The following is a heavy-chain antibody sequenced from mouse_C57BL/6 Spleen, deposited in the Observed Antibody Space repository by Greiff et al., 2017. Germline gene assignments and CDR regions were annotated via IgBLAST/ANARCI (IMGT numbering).Heavy chain of an antibody. Sequence: VQLQQSGPELVKPGASVKIFCKASGYAFSSSWMNWVKQRPGKGLEWIGRIYPGDGDTNYNGKFKGKATLTADTSSSTAYMQLSSLTSEDSAVCVCARGATAYYFDYWGQGTTLTVSS. D-gene: IGHD1-1*01. CDR3: ARGATAYYFDY. CDR1: GYAFSSSW. CDR2: IYPGDGDT. J-gene: IGHJ2*01. V-gene: IGHV1-82*01.